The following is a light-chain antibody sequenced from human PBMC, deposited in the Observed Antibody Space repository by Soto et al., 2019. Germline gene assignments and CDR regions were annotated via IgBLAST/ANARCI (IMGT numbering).Light chain of an antibody. CDR2: GAS. J-gene: IGKJ1*01. V-gene: IGKV3D-15*01. Sequence: EIVLTQSPGTLSLSPGERATLSCRASQSVSSNYLAWYQQKPGQAPRLLIYGASTRATGIPVRFSGSGSGTEFTLTISSLQSEDFAVYYCQQYNNWPTFGQGTKVDIK. CDR1: QSVSSNY. CDR3: QQYNNWPT.